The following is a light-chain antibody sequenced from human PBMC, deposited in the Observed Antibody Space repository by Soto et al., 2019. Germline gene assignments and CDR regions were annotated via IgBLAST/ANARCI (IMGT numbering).Light chain of an antibody. V-gene: IGKV4-1*01. J-gene: IGKJ5*01. Sequence: DFVMTQSPDSLAVSLGERATFNCKSSQTVLSNSQNYLAWFQQKPGQPPRLLISWASIRESGVPDRFSGSGSGTDFTLTLSSLQAEDVAIYYCQQYHSDPITFGQGTRLEI. CDR1: QTVLSNSQNY. CDR2: WAS. CDR3: QQYHSDPIT.